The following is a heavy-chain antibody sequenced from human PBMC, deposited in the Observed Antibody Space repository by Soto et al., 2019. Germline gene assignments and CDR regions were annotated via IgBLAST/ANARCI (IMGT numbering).Heavy chain of an antibody. CDR3: ARKDPARQLAFDY. V-gene: IGHV1-69*01. CDR2: IIPIFGTA. J-gene: IGHJ4*02. D-gene: IGHD6-6*01. CDR1: GGTFSSYA. Sequence: QVQLVQSGAEVKTPGSSVKVSCKASGGTFSSYAISWVRQAPGQGLEWMGGIIPIFGTANYAQTFQGRVTITADESTSTAYMELSSLRSEDTDVYYCARKDPARQLAFDYWGQGTLVTVSS.